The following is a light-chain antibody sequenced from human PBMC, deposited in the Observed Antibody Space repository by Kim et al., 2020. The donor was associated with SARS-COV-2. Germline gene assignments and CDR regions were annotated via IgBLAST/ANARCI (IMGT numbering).Light chain of an antibody. CDR3: QVWDGSSALGV. CDR2: NDS. J-gene: IGLJ3*02. Sequence: PGREATITCRGDQMGSQSVHWYQQKPGQAPVLVIYNDSDRPSGIPERFSGSNSGNTATLAISRVEAEDEADYYCQVWDGSSALGVFGGGTKLTVL. CDR1: QMGSQS. V-gene: IGLV3-21*04.